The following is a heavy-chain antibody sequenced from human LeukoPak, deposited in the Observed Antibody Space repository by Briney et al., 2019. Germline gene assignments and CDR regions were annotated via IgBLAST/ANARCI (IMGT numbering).Heavy chain of an antibody. V-gene: IGHV3-11*01. D-gene: IGHD6-19*01. CDR1: GFTFSDYY. J-gene: IGHJ6*03. CDR2: ISSSGSTI. CDR3: AKSSGWYEYYYYYYMDV. Sequence: PGGSLRLSCAASGFTFSDYYMSWIRQAPGKGLEWVSYISSSGSTIYYADSVKSRFTISRDNAKNSLYLQMNSLRAEDTAVYYCAKSSGWYEYYYYYYMDVWGKGTTVTISS.